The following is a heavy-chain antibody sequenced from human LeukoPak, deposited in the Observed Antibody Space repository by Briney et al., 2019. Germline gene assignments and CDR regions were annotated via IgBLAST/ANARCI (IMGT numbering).Heavy chain of an antibody. CDR3: ARGLGFSDYDAFDI. Sequence: ASVKVSCKASGYTFTSYDINWVRQATGQGLEWMGWMNPNSGNTGYAQKFQGRDTMTRNTSISTAYMELSSLRSEDTAVYYCARGLGFSDYDAFDIWGQGTMVTVSS. V-gene: IGHV1-8*01. D-gene: IGHD4-17*01. CDR2: MNPNSGNT. CDR1: GYTFTSYD. J-gene: IGHJ3*02.